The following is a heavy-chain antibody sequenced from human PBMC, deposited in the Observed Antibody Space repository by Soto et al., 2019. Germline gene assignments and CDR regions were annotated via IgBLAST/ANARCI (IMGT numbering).Heavy chain of an antibody. CDR1: GGSISSYY. CDR3: ARESAGSGKNNWFDP. Sequence: PSETLSLTCPVSGGSISSYYWSWIRQPPGKGLEWIGFIYYSGSTKYNPSLKSRVTISVDTSQNQLSLKLSSVTAADTAVYYCARESAGSGKNNWFDPWGQGTLVTVSS. CDR2: IYYSGST. J-gene: IGHJ5*02. V-gene: IGHV4-59*01. D-gene: IGHD3-10*01.